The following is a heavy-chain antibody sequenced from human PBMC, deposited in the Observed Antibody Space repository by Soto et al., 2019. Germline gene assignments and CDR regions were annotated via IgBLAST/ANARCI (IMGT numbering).Heavy chain of an antibody. D-gene: IGHD4-17*01. J-gene: IGHJ4*02. CDR2: IYHSGST. V-gene: IGHV4-30-2*01. CDR1: GGSISSGGYS. CDR3: AADVGGYIYGLARH. Sequence: SETLSLTCAVSGGSISSGGYSWSWIRQPPGKGLEWIGYIYHSGSTYYNPSLKSRVTISVDMSTSTAYMELSSLRPEDTAVYYCAADVGGYIYGLARHWGPGTLVTVSS.